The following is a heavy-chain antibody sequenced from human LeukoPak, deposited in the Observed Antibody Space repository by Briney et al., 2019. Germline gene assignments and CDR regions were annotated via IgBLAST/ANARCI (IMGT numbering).Heavy chain of an antibody. CDR1: GVSFDDYY. D-gene: IGHD4-17*01. V-gene: IGHV4-34*01. J-gene: IGHJ4*02. CDR3: TRMTTGHDY. CDR2: INHSGYT. Sequence: SETLSLTCAVSGVSFDDYYWSWVRQTPGKGLEWIGEINHSGYTNDNPSLKSRVTLSIDTSRKQFSPNLRSVTVADAGTYYCTRMTTGHDYWGQGTLVTVSS.